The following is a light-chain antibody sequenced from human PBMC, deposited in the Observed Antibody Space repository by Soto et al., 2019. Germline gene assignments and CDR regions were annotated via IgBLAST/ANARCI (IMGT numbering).Light chain of an antibody. V-gene: IGKV1-5*03. CDR3: QQSYSIPLT. CDR1: QTINRW. J-gene: IGKJ4*01. Sequence: DIQMTQSPSTLSASVGDRVTITCRASQTINRWLAWHQQKPGKAPKLLIYEASNLETGVPSRFSGSGSGTDFTLTISSLQPEDFVSYYCQQSYSIPLTFGGGTKVDIK. CDR2: EAS.